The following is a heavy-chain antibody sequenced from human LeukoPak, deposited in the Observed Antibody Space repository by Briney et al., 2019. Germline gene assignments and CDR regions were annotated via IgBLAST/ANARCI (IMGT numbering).Heavy chain of an antibody. CDR2: LWFDGIRK. CDR1: GFTFSNYG. Sequence: PGRSLRLSCAASGFTFSNYGMHWVRQVPGKGLEWLAALWFDGIRKYYADSVKGRLTISRDNSKNTLYLQMNSLKTEDTGFYYCAAEMWCSSTTCPGTLDFWGQGTLVTVSS. V-gene: IGHV3-33*01. D-gene: IGHD2-2*01. J-gene: IGHJ4*02. CDR3: AAEMWCSSTTCPGTLDF.